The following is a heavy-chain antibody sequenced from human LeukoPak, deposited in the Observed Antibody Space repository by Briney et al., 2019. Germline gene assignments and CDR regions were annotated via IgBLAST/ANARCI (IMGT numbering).Heavy chain of an antibody. CDR3: ARAIITMVRGVIIGGNWFDP. J-gene: IGHJ5*02. D-gene: IGHD3-10*01. Sequence: PSETLSLTYTVSGGSISSSSYYWGWIRQPPGKGLEWIGSIYYSGSTYYNPSLKSRVTISVDTSKNQFSLKLSSVTAADTAVYYCARAIITMVRGVIIGGNWFDPWGQGTLVTVSS. CDR1: GGSISSSSYY. CDR2: IYYSGST. V-gene: IGHV4-39*07.